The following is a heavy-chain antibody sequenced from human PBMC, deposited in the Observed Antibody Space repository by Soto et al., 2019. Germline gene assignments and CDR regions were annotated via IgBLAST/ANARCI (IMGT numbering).Heavy chain of an antibody. V-gene: IGHV4-34*01. CDR3: ARGGGELAAVGNYYYYMDV. CDR1: GGSFSGYY. Sequence: QVQLQQWGAGLLKPSETLSLTCAVYGGSFSGYYWSWIRQPPGKGLEWIGEINHSGSTNYNPSLKSRVTISVDTSKNQFSLKLSSVTAADTAVYYCARGGGELAAVGNYYYYMDVWGKGTTVTVSS. J-gene: IGHJ6*03. D-gene: IGHD6-13*01. CDR2: INHSGST.